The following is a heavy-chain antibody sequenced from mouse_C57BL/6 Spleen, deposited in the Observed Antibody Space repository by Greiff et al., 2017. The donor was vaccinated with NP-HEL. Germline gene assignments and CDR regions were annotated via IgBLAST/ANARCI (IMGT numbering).Heavy chain of an antibody. V-gene: IGHV1-72*01. CDR2: IDPISGGT. J-gene: IGHJ2*01. Sequence: VQLQQPGAELVKPGASVKLSCKASGYTFTSYWMHWVKQRPGRGLAWIGRIDPISGGTKYNEKFKSKATLTVDKASSTAYMQLSSLTSEDSAVYFSARDGRYDPSFDYWGQGTTLTVSS. CDR3: ARDGRYDPSFDY. D-gene: IGHD2-14*01. CDR1: GYTFTSYW.